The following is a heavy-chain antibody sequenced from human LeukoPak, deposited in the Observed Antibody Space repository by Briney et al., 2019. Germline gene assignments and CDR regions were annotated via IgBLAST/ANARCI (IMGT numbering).Heavy chain of an antibody. CDR2: ISHGGTNK. J-gene: IGHJ4*02. D-gene: IGHD5/OR15-5a*01. CDR3: VKDVSVSY. V-gene: IGHV3-30*18. CDR1: GFTFSNYG. Sequence: GRSLRLSCVGSGFTFSNYGMHWVRQAPGKGLEWVAVISHGGTNKNYAESVKGRFTISRDDSKNTLYLEMNGLTVEDTGVYYCVKDVSVSYWGQGTLVTVSS.